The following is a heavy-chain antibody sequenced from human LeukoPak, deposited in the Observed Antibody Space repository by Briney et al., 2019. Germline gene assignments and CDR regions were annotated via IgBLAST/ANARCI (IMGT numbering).Heavy chain of an antibody. CDR3: AKGTYSSGWSIDY. Sequence: PGGSLRLSCAASGFTFSSYGMHWVRQAPGKGLEWVAVIWYDGSNKYYADSVKGRFTISRDNSKNTLYLQMNSLRAEDTAVYCCAKGTYSSGWSIDYWGQGTLVTVSS. D-gene: IGHD6-19*01. CDR2: IWYDGSNK. CDR1: GFTFSSYG. V-gene: IGHV3-33*06. J-gene: IGHJ4*02.